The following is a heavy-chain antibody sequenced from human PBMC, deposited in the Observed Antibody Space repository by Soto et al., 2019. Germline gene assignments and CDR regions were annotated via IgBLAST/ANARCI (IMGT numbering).Heavy chain of an antibody. V-gene: IGHV3-15*01. CDR3: TTARGTYGAEYFQH. J-gene: IGHJ1*01. CDR1: GFTFSNAC. CDR2: MKSKTDGGTT. D-gene: IGHD4-17*01. Sequence: VGSLRLSCAASGFTFSNACMSWVRQAPGKGLEWVGRMKSKTDGGTTDYAAPVKGRFTISRDDSKTTLYPQMNSLKTADTAVYYYTTARGTYGAEYFQHWGQGTLVTVSS.